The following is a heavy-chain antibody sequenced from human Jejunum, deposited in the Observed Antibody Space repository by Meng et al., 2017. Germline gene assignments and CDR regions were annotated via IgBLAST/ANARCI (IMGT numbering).Heavy chain of an antibody. CDR2: IYPGDSDT. D-gene: IGHD3-22*01. Sequence: GESLKISCKGSGYSFTSYWIGWVRQMPGKGLEWMGIIYPGDSDTRYSPSLQGQVTISADKSISTAYLQWSSLKASDSAMYYCAKDRGRYYDSRGFYWGYYFDSWGLGTLVTVSS. CDR3: AKDRGRYYDSRGFYWGYYFDS. V-gene: IGHV5-51*01. CDR1: GYSFTSYW. J-gene: IGHJ4*02.